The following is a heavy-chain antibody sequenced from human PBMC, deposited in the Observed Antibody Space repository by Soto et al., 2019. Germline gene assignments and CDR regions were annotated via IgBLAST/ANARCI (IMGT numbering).Heavy chain of an antibody. D-gene: IGHD1-7*01. CDR3: ARDRENGTTLLFCNDY. CDR1: GFTFSSYS. J-gene: IGHJ4*02. Sequence: GSLRLSCAASGFTFSSYSMNWVRQAPGKGLEWVSSISSSSSYIYYADSVKGRFTISRDNAKNSLYLQMNSLRAEDTAVYYCARDRENGTTLLFCNDYWGQGTLVTVSS. CDR2: ISSSSSYI. V-gene: IGHV3-21*01.